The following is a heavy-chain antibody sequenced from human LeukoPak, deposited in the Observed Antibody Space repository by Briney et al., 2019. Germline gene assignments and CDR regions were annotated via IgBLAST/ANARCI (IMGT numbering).Heavy chain of an antibody. Sequence: PGGSLRPSCAASGFILSSYEMNWVRQAPGKGLEWLSYISSSGSTIYYADSVKDRFTISRDNSKNTLYLQMNSLRAEDTAVYYCAKDMKPRKTNYDILTGYRVATIFDYWGQGTLVTVSS. CDR2: ISSSGSTI. D-gene: IGHD3-9*01. CDR1: GFILSSYE. CDR3: AKDMKPRKTNYDILTGYRVATIFDY. V-gene: IGHV3-48*03. J-gene: IGHJ4*02.